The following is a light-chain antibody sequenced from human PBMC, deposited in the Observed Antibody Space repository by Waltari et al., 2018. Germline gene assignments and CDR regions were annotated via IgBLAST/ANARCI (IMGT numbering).Light chain of an antibody. CDR3: QHYVRLPVT. J-gene: IGKJ1*01. V-gene: IGKV3-20*01. Sequence: EIVLTQSPGTLSLSPGERVTLSCWASGSVSRALAWYQQKPGQSPRLLIYGASSRATGIPDRFSGSGSGTDFSLTISRLEPEDFAVYYCQHYVRLPVTFGQGTKVDIK. CDR1: GSVSRA. CDR2: GAS.